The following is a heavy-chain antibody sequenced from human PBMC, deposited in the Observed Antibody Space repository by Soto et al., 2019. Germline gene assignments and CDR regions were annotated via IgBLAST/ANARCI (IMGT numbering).Heavy chain of an antibody. CDR2: IYYSGST. J-gene: IGHJ4*02. Sequence: SQTLSLTCTVSGGSISSGDYYWSWIRQPPGKGLEWIGYIYYSGSTYYNPSLKSRVTISVDTSKNQFSLKLSSVTAADTAVYYCARGYDSSGYYGTFDYWGQGTLVTVSS. D-gene: IGHD3-22*01. CDR3: ARGYDSSGYYGTFDY. V-gene: IGHV4-30-4*01. CDR1: GGSISSGDYY.